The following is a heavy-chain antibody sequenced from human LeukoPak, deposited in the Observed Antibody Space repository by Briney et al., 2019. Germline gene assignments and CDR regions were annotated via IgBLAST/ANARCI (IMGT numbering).Heavy chain of an antibody. D-gene: IGHD3-10*01. V-gene: IGHV3-23*01. CDR3: ARREGFGEFFD. CDR1: GFTFSNYA. CDR2: ISGSGTGT. Sequence: GGSLRLSCAASGFTFSNYAMSWVRQAPGKGLEWVSAISGSGTGTYYADSVKGRFTISRDNSKNTLYLQMNSLRVEDTAVYYCARREGFGEFFDWGQGTLVTVSS. J-gene: IGHJ4*02.